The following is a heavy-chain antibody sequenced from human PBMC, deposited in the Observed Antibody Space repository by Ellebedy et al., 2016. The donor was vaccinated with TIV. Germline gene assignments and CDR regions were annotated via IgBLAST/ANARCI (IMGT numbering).Heavy chain of an antibody. CDR1: GGSISRSSYH. CDR3: ARGRGGSYSIPFDF. Sequence: SETLSLXXTVSGGSISRSSYHWGWIRQPPGKGLEWIGSIYYSGATYYNPSLKTRVTISLDTSKNQFSLKLGSVTAADTAVYYCARGRGGSYSIPFDFWGLGTLVTVSS. D-gene: IGHD1-26*01. J-gene: IGHJ4*02. CDR2: IYYSGAT. V-gene: IGHV4-39*07.